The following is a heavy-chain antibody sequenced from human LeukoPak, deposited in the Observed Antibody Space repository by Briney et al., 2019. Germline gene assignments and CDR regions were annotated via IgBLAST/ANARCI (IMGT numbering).Heavy chain of an antibody. J-gene: IGHJ4*02. V-gene: IGHV3-21*01. D-gene: IGHD6-19*01. CDR3: ARGPRAVTGAGGDY. Sequence: KPGGSLRLSCAASGFTFSTYSMNWVRQAPGKGREWVSSISGSSSYIYYADSVKGRFTISRDNANTSLFLQMNSLRAEDTAMYYCARGPRAVTGAGGDYWGQGTLVTVSS. CDR1: GFTFSTYS. CDR2: ISGSSSYI.